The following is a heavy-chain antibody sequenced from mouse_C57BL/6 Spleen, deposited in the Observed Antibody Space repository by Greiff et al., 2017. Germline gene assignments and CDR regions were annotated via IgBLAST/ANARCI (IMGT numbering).Heavy chain of an antibody. Sequence: QVQLQQPGTELVKPGASVKLSCKASGYTFTSYWMHWVKQRPGQGLEWIGNINPSNGGTNYNEKFKSKATLTVDKSSSTAYMKLSSLTSEDYAVXYCASVYYDYDGFAYWGQGTLVTVSA. J-gene: IGHJ3*01. CDR2: INPSNGGT. CDR1: GYTFTSYW. D-gene: IGHD2-4*01. CDR3: ASVYYDYDGFAY. V-gene: IGHV1-53*01.